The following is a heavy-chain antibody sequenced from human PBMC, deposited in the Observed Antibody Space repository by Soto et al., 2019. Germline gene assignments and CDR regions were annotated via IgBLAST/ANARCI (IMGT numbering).Heavy chain of an antibody. V-gene: IGHV6-1*01. CDR3: ARVQQLGRGLDV. Sequence: SQTLSLTCAISGDSVSRNSVAWNWIRQSPSRGLEWLGRTYYRSKWYNDYVVSVESRTTINPDTSKNQVSLQLNSVTPEDTAVYYCARVQQLGRGLDVWGQGTTVTVSS. J-gene: IGHJ6*02. CDR1: GDSVSRNSVA. D-gene: IGHD6-6*01. CDR2: TYYRSKWYN.